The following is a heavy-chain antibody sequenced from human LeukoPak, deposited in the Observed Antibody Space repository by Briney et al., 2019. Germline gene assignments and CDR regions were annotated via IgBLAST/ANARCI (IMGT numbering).Heavy chain of an antibody. CDR3: ARLAKTGTTNWFDP. J-gene: IGHJ5*02. Sequence: SETLSLTXTVSGGSISSYYWSWIRQPPGKGLEWIGYIYYSGSTNYNPSLKSRVTISVDTSKNQFSLKLSSVTAADTAVYYCARLAKTGTTNWFDPWGQGTLVTVSS. V-gene: IGHV4-59*01. D-gene: IGHD1-1*01. CDR2: IYYSGST. CDR1: GGSISSYY.